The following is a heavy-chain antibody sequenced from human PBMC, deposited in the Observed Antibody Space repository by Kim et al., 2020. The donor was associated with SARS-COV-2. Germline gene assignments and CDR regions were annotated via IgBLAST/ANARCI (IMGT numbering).Heavy chain of an antibody. D-gene: IGHD4-17*01. CDR3: AGGHYGAAY. V-gene: IGHV3-7*01. CDR2: IKDDGTET. J-gene: IGHJ4*02. Sequence: GGSLRLSCAASDFTLTNHWMTWVRQAPGKGLEWLANIKDDGTETHYVESVRGRFTISRDNAKKSLYLQISGLRVEDTATYYCAGGHYGAAYGGRGTLVTVSS. CDR1: DFTLTNHW.